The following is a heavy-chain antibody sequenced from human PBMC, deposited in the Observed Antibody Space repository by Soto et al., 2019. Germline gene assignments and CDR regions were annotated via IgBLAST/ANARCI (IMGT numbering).Heavy chain of an antibody. Sequence: EVQLVESGGGLVKPGGSLRLSCAASGFTFSSHTMNWVRQATGKGLEWVSSISSSSTYIYYADSVKGRFTISRDNAKNSLYLQMNSLRAVDTAVYYCARVFGYCSGGACSSLDYWGQGTLVTVSS. CDR2: ISSSSTYI. CDR1: GFTFSSHT. V-gene: IGHV3-21*01. CDR3: ARVFGYCSGGACSSLDY. J-gene: IGHJ4*02. D-gene: IGHD2-15*01.